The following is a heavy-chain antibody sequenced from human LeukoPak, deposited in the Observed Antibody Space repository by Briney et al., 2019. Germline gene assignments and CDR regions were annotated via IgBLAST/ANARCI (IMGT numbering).Heavy chain of an antibody. D-gene: IGHD6-13*01. V-gene: IGHV3-30*18. CDR2: ISYDGSYK. Sequence: GRSLRLSCAASGFTFSIYGMHWVRQAPGKGLEWVAVISYDGSYKYYADSVKGRFTISRDNSKNTLYLQMNSLRAEDTAVYYCAKYVRLYSSSWFVAAFDHWGQGALVTVSS. CDR1: GFTFSIYG. J-gene: IGHJ4*02. CDR3: AKYVRLYSSSWFVAAFDH.